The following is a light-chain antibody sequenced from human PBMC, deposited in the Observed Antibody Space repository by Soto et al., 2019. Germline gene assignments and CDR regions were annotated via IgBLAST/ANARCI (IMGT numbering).Light chain of an antibody. J-gene: IGKJ1*01. CDR3: QQSGSSPPT. CDR1: QSVSSSY. V-gene: IGKV3-20*01. CDR2: GAS. Sequence: EIVLTQSPGTLSLSPGERATLSCRASQSVSSSYLAWYHQQPGQPPRLLIYGASSRATGSPDRFSGSGSGTDFTLTISRLEPEDFAVYYCQQSGSSPPTFGQGTKVEIK.